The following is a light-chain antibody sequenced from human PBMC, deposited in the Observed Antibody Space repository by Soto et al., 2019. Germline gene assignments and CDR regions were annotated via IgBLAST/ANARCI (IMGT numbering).Light chain of an antibody. J-gene: IGKJ5*01. V-gene: IGKV3-11*01. CDR1: QSVSSY. CDR3: QQRSNRPPGIT. Sequence: EMLLTQSPGTLSLCPVGVATLSCMASQSVSSYLAWYQQIPGQAPRLLIYDASTRATGIPARFSGSGSGTDFTLTISSLEPEDFAVYYCQQRSNRPPGITFGQGTRLEI. CDR2: DAS.